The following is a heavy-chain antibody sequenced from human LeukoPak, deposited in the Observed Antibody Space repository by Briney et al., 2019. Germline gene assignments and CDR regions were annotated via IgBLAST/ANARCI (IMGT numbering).Heavy chain of an antibody. Sequence: SETLSLTCTVSGGSISSYYWSWIRQPAGKGLEWIGRIYTSGSTNYNPSLKSRVTMSVDTSKNQFSLKLSSVTAADTAVYYCARYTIMWFGDRMGVYFDYWGQGTLVTVSS. CDR2: IYTSGST. CDR1: GGSISSYY. CDR3: ARYTIMWFGDRMGVYFDY. J-gene: IGHJ4*02. V-gene: IGHV4-4*07. D-gene: IGHD3-10*01.